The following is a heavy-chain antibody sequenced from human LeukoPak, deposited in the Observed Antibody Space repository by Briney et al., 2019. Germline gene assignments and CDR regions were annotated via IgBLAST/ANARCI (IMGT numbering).Heavy chain of an antibody. V-gene: IGHV4-59*01. CDR1: GGSISSYY. D-gene: IGHD3-22*01. CDR2: IYYSGST. CDR3: ARVVVANIFDY. Sequence: SETLFLTCTVSGGSISSYYWSWIRQPPGKGLEWIGYIYYSGSTNYNPSLKSRVTISVDTSKNQFSLKLSSVTAADTAVYYCARVVVANIFDYWGQGTLVSVSS. J-gene: IGHJ4*02.